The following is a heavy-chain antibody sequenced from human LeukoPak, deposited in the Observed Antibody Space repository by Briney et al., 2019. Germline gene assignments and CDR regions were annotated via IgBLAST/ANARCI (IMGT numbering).Heavy chain of an antibody. CDR1: GGSFSGYY. V-gene: IGHV4-34*01. CDR3: ARGLPLYCSSTSCYRGDY. J-gene: IGHJ4*02. CDR2: INHSGST. Sequence: PSETLSLTCAVYGGSFSGYYWSWIRRPPGKGLEWIGEINHSGSTNYNPSLKSRVTISVDTSKNQFSLKLSSVTAADTAVYYCARGLPLYCSSTSCYRGDYWGQGTLVTVSS. D-gene: IGHD2-2*02.